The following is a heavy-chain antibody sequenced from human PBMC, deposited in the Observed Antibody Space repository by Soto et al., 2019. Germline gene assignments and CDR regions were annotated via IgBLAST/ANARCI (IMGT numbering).Heavy chain of an antibody. CDR1: GYTFTSYY. J-gene: IGHJ5*02. Sequence: ASVKVSCKASGYTFTSYYMHWVRQAPGQGLEWMGIINPSGGSTSYAQKFQGRVTMTRDTSTSTVYMELSSLRSEDTAVYYCARKKVGYCSSTSCFNWFDPWGQGTLVTVSS. V-gene: IGHV1-46*01. D-gene: IGHD2-2*01. CDR3: ARKKVGYCSSTSCFNWFDP. CDR2: INPSGGST.